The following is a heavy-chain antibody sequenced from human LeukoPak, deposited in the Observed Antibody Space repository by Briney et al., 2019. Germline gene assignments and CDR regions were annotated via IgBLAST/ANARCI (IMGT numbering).Heavy chain of an antibody. J-gene: IGHJ6*02. CDR3: ARVPQSNYYYGMDV. CDR1: GFTFSSYN. D-gene: IGHD6-6*01. Sequence: GGSLRLFCAASGFTFSSYNMNWVRQAPGKGLEWVSSISDYSSYIYYADSVKGRFTISRDNAKNSLVLQMNSLRAEDTAVYYCARVPQSNYYYGMDVRGQAATVTVSS. CDR2: ISDYSSYI. V-gene: IGHV3-21*01.